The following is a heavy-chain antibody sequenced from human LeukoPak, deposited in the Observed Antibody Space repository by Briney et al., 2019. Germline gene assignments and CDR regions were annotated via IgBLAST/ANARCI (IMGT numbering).Heavy chain of an antibody. Sequence: HGESLKISCKGSGYSFTSYWISWVRQMPGKGLEWMGRIDPSDSYTNYSPSFQGHVTISADKSISTAYLQWSSLKASDTAMYYCARRAAAGTWLLYYGMDVWGKGNTVTVSS. J-gene: IGHJ6*04. D-gene: IGHD6-13*01. CDR3: ARRAAAGTWLLYYGMDV. V-gene: IGHV5-10-1*01. CDR2: IDPSDSYT. CDR1: GYSFTSYW.